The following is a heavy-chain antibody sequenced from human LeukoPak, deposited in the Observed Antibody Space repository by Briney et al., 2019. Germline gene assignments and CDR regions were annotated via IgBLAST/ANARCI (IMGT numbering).Heavy chain of an antibody. Sequence: PSETLSLTCTVSGGSNSSYYWSWIRQPPGKGLEWIGYIYYSGSTNYNPSLKSRVTISVDTSKNQFSLKLSSVTAADTAVYYCARTYSGSYFDYWGQGTLVTVSS. CDR1: GGSNSSYY. J-gene: IGHJ4*02. V-gene: IGHV4-59*01. D-gene: IGHD1-26*01. CDR3: ARTYSGSYFDY. CDR2: IYYSGST.